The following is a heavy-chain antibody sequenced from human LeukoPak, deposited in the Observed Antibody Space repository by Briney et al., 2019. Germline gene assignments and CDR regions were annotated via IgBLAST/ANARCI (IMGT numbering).Heavy chain of an antibody. Sequence: SETLSLTCTVSGGPISSGSYYWSWIRQPAGKGLEWIGRIYTSGSTNYNPSLKSRVTMSVDTSKNQFSLKLSSVTAADTAVYYCARERGDFDSSGYSDYWGQGTLVTVSS. CDR3: ARERGDFDSSGYSDY. J-gene: IGHJ4*02. V-gene: IGHV4-61*02. CDR1: GGPISSGSYY. D-gene: IGHD3-22*01. CDR2: IYTSGST.